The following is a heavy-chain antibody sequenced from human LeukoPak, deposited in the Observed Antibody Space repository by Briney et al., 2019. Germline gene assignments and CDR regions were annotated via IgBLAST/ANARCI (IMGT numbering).Heavy chain of an antibody. CDR1: GFTFSSYG. J-gene: IGHJ4*02. V-gene: IGHV3-30*02. CDR2: IRYDGSNK. D-gene: IGHD1-14*01. Sequence: GGSLRLSCAASGFTFSSYGMHWVRQAPGKGLEWVAFIRYDGSNKYYADSVKGRFTISKDDAKNTVYLQMNSLRAEDTAVYYCATVFEHWGQGTLVTVSS. CDR3: ATVFEH.